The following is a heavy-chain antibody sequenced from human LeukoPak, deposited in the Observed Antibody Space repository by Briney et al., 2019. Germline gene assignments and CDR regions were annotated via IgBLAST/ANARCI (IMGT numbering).Heavy chain of an antibody. CDR2: ISYDGSNK. Sequence: GRSLRLSCAVSGFTFSSYGMNWVRQAPGKGLEWVAVISYDGSNKYYADSVKGRFTISRDNSKNTLYLQMNSLRAEDTAVYYCARDRDDYGDYTGVFDYWGQGTLVTVSS. J-gene: IGHJ4*02. CDR1: GFTFSSYG. CDR3: ARDRDDYGDYTGVFDY. D-gene: IGHD4-17*01. V-gene: IGHV3-30*03.